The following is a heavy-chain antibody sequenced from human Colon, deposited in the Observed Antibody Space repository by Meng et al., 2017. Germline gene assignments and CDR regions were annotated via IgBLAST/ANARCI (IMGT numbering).Heavy chain of an antibody. CDR3: ARSYYYDSSHYYVDAFDI. J-gene: IGHJ3*02. V-gene: IGHV3-72*01. D-gene: IGHD3-22*01. CDR2: ARNKANNYST. Sequence: GESLKISCAASGFTFSDHYMDWVRQAPGKGLEWVGRARNKANNYSTQYAASVRDRFTISRDDSENSVYLQMNSLKSEDTAVYFCARSYYYDSSHYYVDAFDIWGQGTMVT. CDR1: GFTFSDHY.